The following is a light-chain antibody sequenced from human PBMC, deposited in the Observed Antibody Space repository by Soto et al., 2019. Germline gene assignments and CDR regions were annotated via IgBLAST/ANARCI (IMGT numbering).Light chain of an antibody. CDR2: WAS. CDR1: QSVLSSSNNKNY. CDR3: QQYSGTPLT. V-gene: IGKV4-1*01. J-gene: IGKJ4*01. Sequence: DIVMTQSPDSLAVSLGERATINCKSGQSVLSSSNNKNYLAWYQQRPGQPPKLLIYWASTRPSGVPDRFSGSGSATDFTLTISSLQAEDVAVYFCQQYSGTPLTFGGGTKVEI.